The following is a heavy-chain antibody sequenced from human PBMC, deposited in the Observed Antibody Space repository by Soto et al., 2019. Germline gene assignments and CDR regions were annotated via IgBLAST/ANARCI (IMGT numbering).Heavy chain of an antibody. J-gene: IGHJ4*02. CDR1: GDSVTTGSSS. CDR2: ISYSGGT. V-gene: IGHV4-61*01. D-gene: IGHD1-26*01. Sequence: SETLSLTCTVSGDSVTTGSSSWTWIRQPPGNGLEWIGNISYSGGTNYNPSLKGRVTIALDSSKNQFSLKLTSVTAADTAVYYCARGLITGSQYSGGWYYFDSWGQGTQVTVSS. CDR3: ARGLITGSQYSGGWYYFDS.